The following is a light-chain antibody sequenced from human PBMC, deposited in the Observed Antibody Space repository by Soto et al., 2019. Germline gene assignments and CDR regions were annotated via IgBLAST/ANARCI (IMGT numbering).Light chain of an antibody. CDR2: GAS. V-gene: IGKV3-15*01. CDR3: QQYNNGLSWT. J-gene: IGKJ1*01. Sequence: EMVMTQSPATLSVSPGERATLSCRASQSVSSNLAWYQQKPGQTPRLLIYGASNRATGIPARFSGSGSGTEFTLTISSLQSEDSAVYYCQQYNNGLSWTFGQGTKVDIK. CDR1: QSVSSN.